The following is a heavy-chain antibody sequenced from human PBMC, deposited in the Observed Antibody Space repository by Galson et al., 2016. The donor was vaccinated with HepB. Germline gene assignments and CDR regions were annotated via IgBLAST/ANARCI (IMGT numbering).Heavy chain of an antibody. CDR1: GLTFSDHY. Sequence: SLRLSCAASGLTFSDHYLHWVRQAPGKGLEWVGRSRNRANSYTTEYAASVEGRFTISRDNSRSSLYLQMNNLKSEDTAVYYCASYYGDYSSSAFDLWGQGTMVTVSS. D-gene: IGHD4-17*01. J-gene: IGHJ3*01. CDR2: SRNRANSYTT. V-gene: IGHV3-72*01. CDR3: ASYYGDYSSSAFDL.